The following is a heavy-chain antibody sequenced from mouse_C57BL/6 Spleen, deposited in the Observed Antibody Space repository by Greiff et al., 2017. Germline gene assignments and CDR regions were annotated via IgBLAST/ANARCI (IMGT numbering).Heavy chain of an antibody. D-gene: IGHD2-12*01. V-gene: IGHV1-18*01. CDR3: ARLRVFYDGYYFDY. Sequence: EVQLVESGPELVKPGASVKIPCKASGYTFTDYNMDWVKQSHGKSLEWIGDINPNNGGTIYNQKIQGKATFTVDKTTSTAYMELRSLTSEDTAGYYFARLRVFYDGYYFDYWGQGTTLTVSS. J-gene: IGHJ2*01. CDR2: INPNNGGT. CDR1: GYTFTDYN.